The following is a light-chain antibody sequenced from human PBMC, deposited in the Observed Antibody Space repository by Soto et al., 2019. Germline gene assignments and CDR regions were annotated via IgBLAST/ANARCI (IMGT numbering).Light chain of an antibody. J-gene: IGLJ1*01. CDR2: EVS. CDR3: SSHTSSSTPYV. Sequence: QSALTQPASVSGSPGQSITISCTGTSSDVGGYNSVSWYQQHPGKAPKLMIYEVSNRPSGVSNRFSGSKSGNTASLTISGLQAEDEADYYCSSHTSSSTPYVFGTGTKLTVL. CDR1: SSDVGGYNS. V-gene: IGLV2-14*01.